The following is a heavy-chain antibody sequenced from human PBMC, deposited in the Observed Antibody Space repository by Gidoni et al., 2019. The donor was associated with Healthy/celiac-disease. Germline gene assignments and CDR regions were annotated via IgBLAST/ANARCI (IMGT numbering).Heavy chain of an antibody. CDR1: GFTFSSYA. J-gene: IGHJ4*02. V-gene: IGHV3-23*01. Sequence: EVQLLESGGGLVQPGGSLRLACAASGFTFSSYAMSWVRQAPGKGLGWVSAISGSGGSTYYADSVKGRFTISRDNSKNTLYLQMNSLRAEDTAVYYCAKDGRLRRLRCGYWGQGTLVTVSS. CDR2: ISGSGGST. CDR3: AKDGRLRRLRCGY. D-gene: IGHD4-17*01.